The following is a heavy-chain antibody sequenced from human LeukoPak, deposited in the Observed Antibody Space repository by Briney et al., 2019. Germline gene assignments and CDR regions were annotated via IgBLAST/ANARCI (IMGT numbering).Heavy chain of an antibody. V-gene: IGHV3-21*01. D-gene: IGHD2-15*01. J-gene: IGHJ6*04. Sequence: GGSLRLSCAASGFTFSSYSMNWVRQAPGKGLEWVSSISSSSSYIYYADSVKGRFTISRDNAKNSLYLKMNSLRAEDTAVYYCARDQDIVVVVDYYGMDVWGKGTTVTVSS. CDR3: ARDQDIVVVVDYYGMDV. CDR2: ISSSSSYI. CDR1: GFTFSSYS.